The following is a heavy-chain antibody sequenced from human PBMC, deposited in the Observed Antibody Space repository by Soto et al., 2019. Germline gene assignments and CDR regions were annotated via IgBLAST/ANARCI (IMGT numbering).Heavy chain of an antibody. CDR3: ARDGNGSDVCDI. Sequence: QVQLQQWGAGLLKPSETLSLTCAVYGGSFSGYYWSWIRQSPGKGLEWIGEINHSGSTNYNPSLKSRATISVYTSTNQFSLKLSSVTAADTAVYYCARDGNGSDVCDIWGQGTMVTVSS. CDR1: GGSFSGYY. CDR2: INHSGST. J-gene: IGHJ3*02. V-gene: IGHV4-34*01. D-gene: IGHD3-10*01.